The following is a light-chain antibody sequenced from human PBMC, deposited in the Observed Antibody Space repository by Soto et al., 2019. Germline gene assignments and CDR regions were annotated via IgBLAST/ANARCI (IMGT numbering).Light chain of an antibody. J-gene: IGKJ3*01. Sequence: EIVMTQSPATLSVSPGERATLSCRASQSVSSNLAWYQQKPGQAPRLLIYGASIRPTGIPARFSGSGSGTEFTLTISSLQSEDFAVYYCQQYNNWPPFTFGPGTKVDIK. CDR2: GAS. CDR3: QQYNNWPPFT. CDR1: QSVSSN. V-gene: IGKV3D-15*01.